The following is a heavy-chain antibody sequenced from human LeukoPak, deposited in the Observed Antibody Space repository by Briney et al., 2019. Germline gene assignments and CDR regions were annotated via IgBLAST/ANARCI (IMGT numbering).Heavy chain of an antibody. Sequence: SETLSLTCTVSGGSISSSSYYWGWSRQPPGKGLEWIGSIYYSGSTYYNPSLKSRVTISVDTSKNQFSLKLSSVTAADTAVYYCARHLGHIVVVPAALGGVDYWGQGILVTVSS. CDR1: GGSISSSSYY. CDR2: IYYSGST. CDR3: ARHLGHIVVVPAALGGVDY. J-gene: IGHJ4*02. D-gene: IGHD2-2*01. V-gene: IGHV4-39*01.